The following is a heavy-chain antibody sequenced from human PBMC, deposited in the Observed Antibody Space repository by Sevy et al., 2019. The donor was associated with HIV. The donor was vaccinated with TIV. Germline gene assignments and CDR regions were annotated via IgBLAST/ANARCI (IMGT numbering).Heavy chain of an antibody. Sequence: SETLSLTCAVYGGSFSGYYWSWIRQPPVKGLEWIGEINHSGSTNYNPSLKSRVTISVDTSKNQFSLKLSSVTAADTAVYYCARVGSRRIAAAGRGYYYYYYGMDVWGQGTTVTVSS. D-gene: IGHD6-13*01. CDR2: INHSGST. CDR3: ARVGSRRIAAAGRGYYYYYYGMDV. V-gene: IGHV4-34*01. CDR1: GGSFSGYY. J-gene: IGHJ6*02.